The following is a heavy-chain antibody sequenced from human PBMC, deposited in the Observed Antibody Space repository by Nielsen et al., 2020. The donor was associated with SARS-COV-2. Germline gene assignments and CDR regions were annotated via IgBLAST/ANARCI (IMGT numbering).Heavy chain of an antibody. CDR2: ISGSGSYT. CDR3: ARGLQYFEAYYFDY. Sequence: GESLKISCTASGFTFSDSFMSWIRQAPGKGLEWVSYISGSGSYTNYADSLKGRFTISRDNAKNSLYLQMDSLRAEDTALYYCARGLQYFEAYYFDYWGQGTLVTVSS. CDR1: GFTFSDSF. D-gene: IGHD3-9*01. J-gene: IGHJ4*02. V-gene: IGHV3-11*06.